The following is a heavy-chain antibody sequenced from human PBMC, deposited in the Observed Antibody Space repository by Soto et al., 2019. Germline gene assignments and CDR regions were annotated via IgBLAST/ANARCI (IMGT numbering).Heavy chain of an antibody. D-gene: IGHD2-21*02. CDR2: VNGGNGNT. V-gene: IGHV1-3*01. J-gene: IGHJ4*02. CDR3: ARPSGVAGPPGDLDY. Sequence: RHWARQDTKQWLEWMGWVNGGNGNTTYSQKFQDRVTITRDTSATTVYMELSRLRSEDKAVYYCARPSGVAGPPGDLDYWGQRPLVTVSS.